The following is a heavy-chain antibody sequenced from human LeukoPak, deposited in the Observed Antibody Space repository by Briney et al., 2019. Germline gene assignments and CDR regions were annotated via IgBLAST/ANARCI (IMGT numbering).Heavy chain of an antibody. D-gene: IGHD6-13*01. CDR2: ISGSGGST. J-gene: IGHJ4*02. CDR1: GFTFSSYA. Sequence: GGSLRLSCAASGFTFSSYAMSWVRQAPGKGLEWVSAISGSGGSTYYADSVKGRFTISRDNSKNTLYLQMNSLRAEDTAVYYCARGERGYSSSWYHYWGQGTLVTVSS. V-gene: IGHV3-23*01. CDR3: ARGERGYSSSWYHY.